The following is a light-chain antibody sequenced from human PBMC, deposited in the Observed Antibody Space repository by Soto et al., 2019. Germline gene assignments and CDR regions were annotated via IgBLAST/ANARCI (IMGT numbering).Light chain of an antibody. CDR3: QQRGNWPLT. CDR1: QSVSSY. J-gene: IGKJ4*01. V-gene: IGKV3-11*01. CDR2: DAS. Sequence: ETVLTQSPATLSLSPGERATLSCRASQSVSSYLAWYQQKPGQAPRLLIYDASNKTTGIPARFSGNGSGTDFTLTISRLEPEDFAVYYCQQRGNWPLTFGGGTKVEIK.